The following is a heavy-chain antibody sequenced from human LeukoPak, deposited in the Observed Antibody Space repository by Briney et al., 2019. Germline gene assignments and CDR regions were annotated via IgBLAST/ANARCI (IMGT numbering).Heavy chain of an antibody. J-gene: IGHJ4*02. Sequence: PGGSLRLSCTASGFVFSRDNMNWVRQAPGKGLEWVSHISENIYHADSVRGRFTISRDNAKNSLYLQMSNLRAEDTAVYYCVREIGRPKTFHFHSWGRGTLVIVSS. D-gene: IGHD2-21*01. CDR2: ISENI. CDR1: GFVFSRDN. CDR3: VREIGRPKTFHFHS. V-gene: IGHV3-69-1*01.